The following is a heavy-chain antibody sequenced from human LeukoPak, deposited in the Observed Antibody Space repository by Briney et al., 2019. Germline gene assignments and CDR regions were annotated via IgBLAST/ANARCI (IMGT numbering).Heavy chain of an antibody. CDR3: ARAPNTYYYDSSGYYYDY. J-gene: IGHJ4*02. CDR1: GYTFTSYA. D-gene: IGHD3-22*01. V-gene: IGHV1-3*01. CDR2: INAGNGNT. Sequence: GASVKVSCKASGYTFTSYAMHWVRQAPGQRLEWMGWINAGNGNTKYSQKFQGRVTITRDTSASTAYMELSSLRPEDTAVYYCARAPNTYYYDSSGYYYDYWGQGTLVTVSS.